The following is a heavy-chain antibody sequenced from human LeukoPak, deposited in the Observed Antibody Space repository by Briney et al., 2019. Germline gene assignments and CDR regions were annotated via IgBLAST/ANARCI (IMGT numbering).Heavy chain of an antibody. CDR2: INHSGST. J-gene: IGHJ4*02. Sequence: SETLSLTCAVYGGSFSGYYWSWIRQPPGKELEWIGEINHSGSTNYNPSLKSRVTISVDTSKNQFSLKLSSVTAADTAVYYCARGHSVIPNEGYYFDYWGQGTLVTVSS. D-gene: IGHD2-21*01. CDR3: ARGHSVIPNEGYYFDY. CDR1: GGSFSGYY. V-gene: IGHV4-34*01.